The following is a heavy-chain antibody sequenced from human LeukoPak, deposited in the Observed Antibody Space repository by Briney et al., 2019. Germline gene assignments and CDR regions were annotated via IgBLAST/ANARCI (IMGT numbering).Heavy chain of an antibody. V-gene: IGHV1-18*01. CDR3: ARVFCGSTSCYNSFDP. J-gene: IGHJ5*02. Sequence: ASVKVSCKASGSTFTTYGVTWVRQAPGQGFEWMGWMNTYNGHTDYAPKLQGRVTMTTDTSTNTAYMDLRSLRFDDTAVYYCARVFCGSTSCYNSFDPWGQGTQVTVSS. CDR2: MNTYNGHT. CDR1: GSTFTTYG. D-gene: IGHD2-2*01.